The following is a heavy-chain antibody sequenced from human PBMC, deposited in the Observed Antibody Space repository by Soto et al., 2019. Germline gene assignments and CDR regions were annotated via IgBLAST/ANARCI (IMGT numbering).Heavy chain of an antibody. Sequence: ASVKVSCKASGYTFTSYAMHWVRQAPGQRLEWMGWINAGNGNTKYSQKFQGRVTITRDTSASTAYMELSSLRSEDTAVYYCARHQYYYDSSGYTLDYWGQGTLVTVSS. CDR2: INAGNGNT. J-gene: IGHJ4*02. CDR3: ARHQYYYDSSGYTLDY. D-gene: IGHD3-22*01. V-gene: IGHV1-3*01. CDR1: GYTFTSYA.